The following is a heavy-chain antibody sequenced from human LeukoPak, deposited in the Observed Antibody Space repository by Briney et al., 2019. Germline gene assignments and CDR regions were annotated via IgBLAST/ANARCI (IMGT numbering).Heavy chain of an antibody. CDR2: ISNSGGST. J-gene: IGHJ4*02. CDR3: AMQLWSPGY. D-gene: IGHD5-18*01. V-gene: IGHV3-23*01. CDR1: GFTFSSYA. Sequence: PGGSLRLSCAASGFTFSSYAMSWVRQAPGKGLEWVSTISNSGGSTHYADSVKGRFTISRDNSKNTLYLQINSLRAEDTAVYYCAMQLWSPGYWGQGTLVTASA.